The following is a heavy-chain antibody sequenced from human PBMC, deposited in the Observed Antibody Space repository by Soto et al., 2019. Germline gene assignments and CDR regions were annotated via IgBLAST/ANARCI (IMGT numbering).Heavy chain of an antibody. CDR2: IYYSGST. CDR1: GGSISSYY. V-gene: IGHV4-59*08. CDR3: ARLSPAEIFGVDYYYYYMDV. J-gene: IGHJ6*03. D-gene: IGHD3-3*01. Sequence: SEILSLTCTVSGGSISSYYWSWIRQPPGKGLEWIGYIYYSGSTNYNPSLKSRVTISVDTSKNQFSLKLSSVTAADTAVYYCARLSPAEIFGVDYYYYYMDVWGKGTTVTVSS.